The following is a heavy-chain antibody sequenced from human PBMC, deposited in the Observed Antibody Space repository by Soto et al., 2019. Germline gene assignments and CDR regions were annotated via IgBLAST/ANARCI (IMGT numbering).Heavy chain of an antibody. CDR3: ARDQFYGSASSNYIYQYYYGMDV. CDR2: VDSRGST. CDR1: GFTVSVNY. J-gene: IGHJ6*02. V-gene: IGHV3-53*02. Sequence: DVQLLETGGGLIQPGGSLRLSCAASGFTVSVNYMNWVRQAPGKGLEWVSLVDSRGSTYYADSVKGRFTISRDNSKNTLSLQMNSLRVEDTAVYYCARDQFYGSASSNYIYQYYYGMDVWGQGTTVTVSS. D-gene: IGHD3-10*01.